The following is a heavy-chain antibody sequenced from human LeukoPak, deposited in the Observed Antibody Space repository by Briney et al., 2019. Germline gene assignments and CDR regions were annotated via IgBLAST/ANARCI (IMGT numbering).Heavy chain of an antibody. V-gene: IGHV3-23*01. CDR2: INSIGGKT. D-gene: IGHD2-21*01. CDR1: GFSFSNYA. Sequence: GGSLRLSCAASGFSFSNYAMNWVRQAPGKGLEWVSGINSIGGKTYYADSVRGRFTISRDSSKNTLYLQMNSLRAEDAAVYYCAKAPVTSCRGAYCYPFDYWGQGTLVTVSS. CDR3: AKAPVTSCRGAYCYPFDY. J-gene: IGHJ4*02.